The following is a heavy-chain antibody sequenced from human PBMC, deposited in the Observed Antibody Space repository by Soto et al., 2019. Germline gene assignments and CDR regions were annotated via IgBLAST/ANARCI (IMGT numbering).Heavy chain of an antibody. CDR3: ARDYDTSRGDWAYYGIDV. J-gene: IGHJ6*02. V-gene: IGHV3-66*01. CDR2: IYYGGTT. CDR1: GLTVSTNY. Sequence: EVQLVESGGGLVQPGGSLRISCAASGLTVSTNYMSWVRQAPGKGLEWVSIIYYGGTTYYVDSVKGRFTISRDDSKNTLYLQMHSRRAEDTAVYYCARDYDTSRGDWAYYGIDVWGQGTTVTVSS. D-gene: IGHD3-9*01.